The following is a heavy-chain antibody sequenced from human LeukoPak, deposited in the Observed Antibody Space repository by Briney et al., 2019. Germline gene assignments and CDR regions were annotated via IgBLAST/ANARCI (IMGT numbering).Heavy chain of an antibody. Sequence: PGGSLRLSCAASGFTFSSYGMHWVRQAPGKGLEWVAVIWYDGSNKYYADSVKGRFTISRDNSKNTLYLQMNSLRAEDTAVYYCARGAHLIAVARRLDYWGQGTLVTVSS. D-gene: IGHD6-19*01. V-gene: IGHV3-33*01. J-gene: IGHJ4*02. CDR2: IWYDGSNK. CDR3: ARGAHLIAVARRLDY. CDR1: GFTFSSYG.